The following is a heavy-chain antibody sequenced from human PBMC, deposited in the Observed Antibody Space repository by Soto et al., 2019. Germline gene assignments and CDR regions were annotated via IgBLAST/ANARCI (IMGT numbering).Heavy chain of an antibody. CDR3: ARRRITMIVVVFDAFDI. J-gene: IGHJ3*02. Sequence: QVQLQESGPGLVKPSGTLSPTCAVSGGSISSSYWWSWVRQLPGKGLEWIGEIYHSGNANYNPSLKSRVTIAVATSKNEFSLKLISVTAADTAVYLCARRRITMIVVVFDAFDILGQGTMVTVSS. V-gene: IGHV4-4*02. CDR1: GGSISSSYW. CDR2: IYHSGNA. D-gene: IGHD3-22*01.